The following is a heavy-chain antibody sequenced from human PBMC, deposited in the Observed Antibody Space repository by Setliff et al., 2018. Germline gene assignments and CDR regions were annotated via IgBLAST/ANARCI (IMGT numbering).Heavy chain of an antibody. CDR2: ISYDGSNK. V-gene: IGHV3-30*04. J-gene: IGHJ6*02. Sequence: PGGSLRLSCAASGFTFSSYAMHWVRQAPGKGLEWVAVISYDGSNKYYADSVKGRFTISRDNSKNSLYLQMNSLRAEDTAVYYCARDSSRIQDTYYYYFGMDVWGQGTPVTVSS. CDR1: GFTFSSYA. D-gene: IGHD5-18*01. CDR3: ARDSSRIQDTYYYYFGMDV.